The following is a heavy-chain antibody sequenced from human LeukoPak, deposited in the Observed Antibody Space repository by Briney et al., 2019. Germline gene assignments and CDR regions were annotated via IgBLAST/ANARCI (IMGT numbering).Heavy chain of an antibody. CDR2: IYTSGST. V-gene: IGHV4-4*02. J-gene: IGHJ5*02. D-gene: IGHD2-2*01. CDR3: ARNNVVVPAAMDNGNWFDP. Sequence: PSETLSLTCAVSGGSISSSNWWSWVRQPPGKGLEWIGRIYTSGSTNYNPSLKSRVTMSVDTSKNQFSLKLSSVTAADTAVYYCARNNVVVPAAMDNGNWFDPWGQGTLVTVSS. CDR1: GGSISSSNW.